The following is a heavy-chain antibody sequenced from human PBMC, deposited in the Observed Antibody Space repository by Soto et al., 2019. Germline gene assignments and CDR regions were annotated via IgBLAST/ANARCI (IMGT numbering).Heavy chain of an antibody. CDR1: GYSFPNFW. CDR3: ATYGSGSHFDH. Sequence: PGESLKISCQGSGYSFPNFWIGWVRQMPGKGLEWMGIIYPSNSDTRYSPSFQGQVTISADKSIATAYLQWSSLKASGTAIYYCATYGSGSHFDHWGQGTLVTVSS. CDR2: IYPSNSDT. V-gene: IGHV5-51*01. J-gene: IGHJ4*02. D-gene: IGHD3-10*01.